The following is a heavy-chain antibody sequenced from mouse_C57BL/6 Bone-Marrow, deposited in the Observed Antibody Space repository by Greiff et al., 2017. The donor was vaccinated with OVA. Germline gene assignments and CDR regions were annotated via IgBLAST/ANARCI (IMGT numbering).Heavy chain of an antibody. J-gene: IGHJ2*01. CDR2: IYPGSGNT. CDR1: GYTFTDYY. V-gene: IGHV1-76*01. Sequence: QVQLQQSGAELVRPGASVKLSCKASGYTFTDYYINWVKQRPGQGLEWIARIYPGSGNTYYNEKFKGKATLTAEKSSSTAYMQLSSLTSEDSAVYFCARRPLSTAEGFDYWGQGTTLTVSS. CDR3: ARRPLSTAEGFDY. D-gene: IGHD1-2*01.